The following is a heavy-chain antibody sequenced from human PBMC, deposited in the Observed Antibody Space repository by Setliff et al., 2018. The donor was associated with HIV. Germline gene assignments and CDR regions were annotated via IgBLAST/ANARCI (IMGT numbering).Heavy chain of an antibody. CDR2: IYHSGIV. J-gene: IGHJ4*02. CDR3: ARVRLRVPPSIFDY. CDR1: GAPFNGYY. V-gene: IGHV4-34*01. Sequence: SSETLSLTCAVYGAPFNGYYWAWIRQSPAKGLEWIGEIYHSGIVNYNPSLQSRVTISTDTSNNQFSLRLNSVTVADTAVYYCARVRLRVPPSIFDYWGMGSLVNVSS. D-gene: IGHD2-2*01.